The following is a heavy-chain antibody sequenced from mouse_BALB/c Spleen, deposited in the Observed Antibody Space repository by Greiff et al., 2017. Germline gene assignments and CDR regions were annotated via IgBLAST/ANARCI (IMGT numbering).Heavy chain of an antibody. V-gene: IGHV5-17*02. CDR3: ARSRYGNYYYYAMDY. J-gene: IGHJ4*01. CDR2: ISSGSSTI. D-gene: IGHD2-10*02. Sequence: VQLKESGGGLVQPGGSRKLSCAASGFTFSSFGMHWVRQAPEKGLEWVAYISSGSSTIYYADTVKGRFTISRDNPKNTLFLQMTSLRSEDTAMYYCARSRYGNYYYYAMDYWGQGTSVTVSS. CDR1: GFTFSSFG.